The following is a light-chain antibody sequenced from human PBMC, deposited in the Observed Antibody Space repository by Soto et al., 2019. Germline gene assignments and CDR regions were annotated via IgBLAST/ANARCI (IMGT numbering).Light chain of an antibody. Sequence: IQLTQSPASLSASVGDRVTFTCRASQDIAIYLAWYQQKPGEAPNLLIHTASTLHGGVPSRFSGSGSGTDFPLTISSLQAEDFAVYYCQQYQNWPITFGQGTRLENK. V-gene: IGKV1-9*01. CDR3: QQYQNWPIT. CDR1: QDIAIY. CDR2: TAS. J-gene: IGKJ5*01.